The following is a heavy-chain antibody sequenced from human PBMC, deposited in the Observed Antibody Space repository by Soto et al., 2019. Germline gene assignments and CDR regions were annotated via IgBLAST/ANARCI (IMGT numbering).Heavy chain of an antibody. Sequence: EVQLVESGGGLVQPGGSLRLSCAASGFTFSSYEMNWVRQAPGKGLEWVSYISSSGSTIYYADSVKGRFTISRDNAKNSLYLQMNSLRAEDTAVYYCARDLSIVVVRAASTFDYWGQGTLVPVSS. CDR2: ISSSGSTI. J-gene: IGHJ4*02. D-gene: IGHD2-2*01. V-gene: IGHV3-48*03. CDR1: GFTFSSYE. CDR3: ARDLSIVVVRAASTFDY.